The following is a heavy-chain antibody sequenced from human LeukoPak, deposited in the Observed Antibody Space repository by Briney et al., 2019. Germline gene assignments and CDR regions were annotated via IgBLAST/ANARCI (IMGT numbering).Heavy chain of an antibody. Sequence: ASVKVSCKASGFTFNAYYIHWVRQAPGQGLEWMGWINPNTGDTNFAQKFQGRVTMTRDTSINTAYMELSSLRSDDTAMYYCAFFEYSSSSSHYWGQGTLVTVSS. J-gene: IGHJ4*02. V-gene: IGHV1-2*02. CDR3: AFFEYSSSSSHY. CDR2: INPNTGDT. CDR1: GFTFNAYY. D-gene: IGHD6-6*01.